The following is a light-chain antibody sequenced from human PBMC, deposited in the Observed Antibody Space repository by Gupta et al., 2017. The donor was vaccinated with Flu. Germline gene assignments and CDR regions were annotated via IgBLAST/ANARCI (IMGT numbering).Light chain of an antibody. V-gene: IGKV1-39*01. J-gene: IGKJ5*01. CDR1: QNISTF. CDR2: AAS. Sequence: SSLSASVGDRVSITCRASQNISTFLNWYQQNPGKAPKFLIYAASALPSGVPSRFSGRGSGTDFTLTINNRQPEDFATYYCQQSDSYPPVTFGQGTRLEIK. CDR3: QQSDSYPPVT.